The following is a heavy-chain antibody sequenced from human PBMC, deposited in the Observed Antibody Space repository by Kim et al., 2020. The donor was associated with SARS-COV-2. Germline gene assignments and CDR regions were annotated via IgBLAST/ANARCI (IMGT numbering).Heavy chain of an antibody. CDR1: GFTFDDYA. CDR3: ARGPAAVGGIVYFTR. CDR2: ISWNSGNI. D-gene: IGHD6-13*01. V-gene: IGHV3-9*01. Sequence: GGSLRLSCAASGFTFDDYAMYWVRQTPGKGLEWVSGISWNSGNIDYADSVKGRFTISRDNAKNSLYLQMNSLRAEDTALYYCARGPAAVGGIVYFTRWGQGTLVTVSS. J-gene: IGHJ1*01.